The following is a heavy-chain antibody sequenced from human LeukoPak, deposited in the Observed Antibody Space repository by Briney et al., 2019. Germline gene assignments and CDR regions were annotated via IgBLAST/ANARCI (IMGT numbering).Heavy chain of an antibody. CDR3: ARALVVAAKEDFDY. V-gene: IGHV3-7*01. CDR2: IKQDGSEK. J-gene: IGHJ4*02. D-gene: IGHD2-15*01. Sequence: GGSLRLSCAASGFTFSSYAMSWVRQAPGKGLEWVANIKQDGSEKYYVDSVKGRFTISRDNAKNSLYLQMNSLRAEDTAVYYCARALVVAAKEDFDYWGQGTLVTVSS. CDR1: GFTFSSYA.